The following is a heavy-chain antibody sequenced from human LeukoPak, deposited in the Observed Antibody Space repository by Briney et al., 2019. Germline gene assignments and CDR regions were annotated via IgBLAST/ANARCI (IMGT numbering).Heavy chain of an antibody. CDR3: ARESQWELLNPHYYYYGMDV. CDR2: IIPIFGTA. CDR1: GYTFTSNY. D-gene: IGHD1-26*01. Sequence: ASVKVSCKASGYTFTSNYIHWVRQAPGQGLEWMGGIIPIFGTANYAQKFQGRVTITADESTSTAYMELSSLRSEDTAVYYCARESQWELLNPHYYYYGMDVWGQGTTVTVSS. J-gene: IGHJ6*02. V-gene: IGHV1-69*13.